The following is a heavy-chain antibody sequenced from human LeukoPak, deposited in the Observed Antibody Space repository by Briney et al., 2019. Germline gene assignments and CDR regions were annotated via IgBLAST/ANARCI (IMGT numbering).Heavy chain of an antibody. V-gene: IGHV1-69*05. D-gene: IGHD3-22*01. CDR2: IIPIFGTA. J-gene: IGHJ3*02. CDR3: ARDYYDSSGYYAFDI. CDR1: GGTFSSYA. Sequence: SVKVSCKASGGTFSSYAISWVRQAPGQGLEWLGRIIPIFGTANYAQKFQGRVTITTDESTSTAYMELSSLRSEDTAVYYCARDYYDSSGYYAFDIWGQGTMVTVSS.